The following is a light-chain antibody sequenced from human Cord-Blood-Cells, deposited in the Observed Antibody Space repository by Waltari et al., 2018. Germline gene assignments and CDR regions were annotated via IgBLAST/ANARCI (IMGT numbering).Light chain of an antibody. CDR1: QSVSSSY. J-gene: IGKJ1*01. V-gene: IGKV3-20*01. CDR2: GAS. Sequence: DIVFTQSPATLSLSPGDRPTLSCRASQSVSSSYLAWYQQKPGQAPRLLIYGASSRATGIPDRFSGSGSGTDFTLTISRLEPEDFAVYYCQQYGSSPRTFGQGTKVEIK. CDR3: QQYGSSPRT.